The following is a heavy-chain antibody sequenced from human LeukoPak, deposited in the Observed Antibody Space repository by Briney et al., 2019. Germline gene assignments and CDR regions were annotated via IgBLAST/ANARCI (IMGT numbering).Heavy chain of an antibody. V-gene: IGHV3-53*05. Sequence: GGSLRLSCAASGFTVSSNYMSWVRQAPGKGLEWVSVIYSGGSTYYADSVKGRFTISRDNSKNTLYLQMNSLRAEDTAVYYCARDQTPRGYSYGPFDYWGQGTLVTVSS. CDR3: ARDQTPRGYSYGPFDY. D-gene: IGHD5-18*01. J-gene: IGHJ4*02. CDR2: IYSGGST. CDR1: GFTVSSNY.